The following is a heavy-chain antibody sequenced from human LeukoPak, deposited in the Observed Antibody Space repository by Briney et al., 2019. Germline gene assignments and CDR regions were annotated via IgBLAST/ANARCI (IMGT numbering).Heavy chain of an antibody. CDR1: GFTFSSYA. Sequence: GGSLRLSCAASGFTFSSYAMSWVRQAPGKGLEWVSAISGSGDSTYCGDSVKGRFAISGDNSKNTVYLQMNSLRAEDTALYYCAKGGVYGDYYFDYWGQGTLVTVSS. CDR3: AKGGVYGDYYFDY. CDR2: ISGSGDST. V-gene: IGHV3-23*01. J-gene: IGHJ4*02. D-gene: IGHD4-17*01.